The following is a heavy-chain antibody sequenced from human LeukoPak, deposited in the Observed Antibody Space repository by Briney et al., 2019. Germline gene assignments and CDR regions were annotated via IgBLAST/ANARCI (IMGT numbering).Heavy chain of an antibody. CDR2: ISGYNGNT. CDR3: ASGTITMIRGITYHYYGLDV. J-gene: IGHJ6*02. Sequence: ASVKVSCKASGYTFTSYGISWVRQAPGQGLEWMGWISGYNGNTNYVQKFQGRVTMTTDKSTNTADMELRGLRSDDTAVYYCASGTITMIRGITYHYYGLDVWGQGTTVTVSS. D-gene: IGHD3-10*01. CDR1: GYTFTSYG. V-gene: IGHV1-18*01.